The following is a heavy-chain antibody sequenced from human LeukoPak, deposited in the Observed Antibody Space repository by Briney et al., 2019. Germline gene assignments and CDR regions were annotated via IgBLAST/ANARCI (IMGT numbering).Heavy chain of an antibody. Sequence: GGSLRLSCAASGFIFSRYWMTWVRQAPGTGLEWVANIDQDGSDKLYVDSVKGRFTISRDNAKNSLYLQLNSLRAEDTAMYYCVRDQGAAGDYWGQGTLVFVSS. V-gene: IGHV3-7*01. CDR3: VRDQGAAGDY. D-gene: IGHD6-13*01. CDR1: GFIFSRYW. CDR2: IDQDGSDK. J-gene: IGHJ4*02.